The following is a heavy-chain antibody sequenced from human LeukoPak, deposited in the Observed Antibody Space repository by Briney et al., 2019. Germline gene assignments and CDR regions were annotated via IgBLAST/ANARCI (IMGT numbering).Heavy chain of an antibody. CDR2: INPIFGTD. CDR3: ARDEEGDCGGDCYNWFAP. D-gene: IGHD2-21*02. Sequence: EASVKVSCKASGGTFSSHFISWVRQAPGQGLEWMGGINPIFGTDHYAQKFQDRVTITADISTNTVYMELSNLRSEDTAMYYCARDEEGDCGGDCYNWFAPRGQGTLVTVSS. J-gene: IGHJ5*02. V-gene: IGHV1-69*06. CDR1: GGTFSSHF.